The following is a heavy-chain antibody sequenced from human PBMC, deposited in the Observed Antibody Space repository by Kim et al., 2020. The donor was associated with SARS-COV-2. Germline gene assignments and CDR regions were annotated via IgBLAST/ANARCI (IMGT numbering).Heavy chain of an antibody. CDR2: ISASGDSR. J-gene: IGHJ3*01. Sequence: GGSLRLSCAASGFTFSSYVMNWVRQAPGEGLEWVSVISASGDSRYYADSVKGRFTISRDNFKNMLYLQMNSLRAEDTAVYYCAKGTYGFVVVIDAFDVWGQGTMVTVSS. D-gene: IGHD2-21*01. CDR1: GFTFSSYV. V-gene: IGHV3-23*01. CDR3: AKGTYGFVVVIDAFDV.